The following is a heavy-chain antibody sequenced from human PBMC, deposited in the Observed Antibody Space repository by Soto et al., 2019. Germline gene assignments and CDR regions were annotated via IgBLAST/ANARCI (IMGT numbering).Heavy chain of an antibody. V-gene: IGHV3-23*01. CDR3: AKLGADTAMVTAFSVDY. CDR1: GFTLSIYA. Sequence: GGALSLSFAASGFTLSIYAMILVRPAPGKGLEWVSAISGSGGSTYYADSVKGRFTISRDNSKNTLYLQMNSLRAEDTAVYYCAKLGADTAMVTAFSVDYWGQGNLVTVSS. J-gene: IGHJ4*02. CDR2: ISGSGGST. D-gene: IGHD5-18*01.